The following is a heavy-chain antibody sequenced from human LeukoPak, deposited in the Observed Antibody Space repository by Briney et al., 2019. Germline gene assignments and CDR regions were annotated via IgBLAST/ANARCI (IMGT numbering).Heavy chain of an antibody. CDR3: ARAGVGYYYDSSGYYFDY. CDR2: IYYSGST. D-gene: IGHD3-22*01. J-gene: IGHJ4*02. Sequence: SETLSLTCTVSGGSISSYYWSWIRQPPGKGLEWIGYIYYSGSTNYNPTLKSRVTISVDTSKNQFSLKLSSVTAADTAVYYCARAGVGYYYDSSGYYFDYWGQGTLVTVSS. V-gene: IGHV4-59*01. CDR1: GGSISSYY.